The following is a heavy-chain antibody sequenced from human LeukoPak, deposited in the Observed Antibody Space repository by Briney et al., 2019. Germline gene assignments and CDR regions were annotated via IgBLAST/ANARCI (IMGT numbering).Heavy chain of an antibody. Sequence: PSQTLSLTCTVSGGSINSGSNYWAWIRQPAGKELEWIGHIYVSGRTNYNPSLKSRVTISVDTSKNQFSLNLMSVTAADTAIYYCARSPPGHALTGSSGRDSWGQGTLVTVSS. V-gene: IGHV4-61*09. J-gene: IGHJ4*02. CDR3: ARSPPGHALTGSSGRDS. D-gene: IGHD3-9*01. CDR1: GGSINSGSNY. CDR2: IYVSGRT.